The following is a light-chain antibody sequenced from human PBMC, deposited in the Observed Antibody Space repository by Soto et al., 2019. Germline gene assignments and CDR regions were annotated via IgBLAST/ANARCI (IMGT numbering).Light chain of an antibody. CDR3: AAWDDSLNGPL. V-gene: IGLV1-44*01. Sequence: QSVLTQPPSPSGTPGQRVTISCSGSNSNIGRYSVNWYQHLPGTAPKILIYSDDERPSGVPDRFSGAMSGTSASLAIGGRQSVEEAEYYCAAWDDSLNGPLFGGGTKLTVL. CDR2: SDD. J-gene: IGLJ3*02. CDR1: NSNIGRYS.